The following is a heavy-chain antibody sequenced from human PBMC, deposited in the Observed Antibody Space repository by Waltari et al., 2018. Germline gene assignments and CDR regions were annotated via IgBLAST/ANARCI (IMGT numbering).Heavy chain of an antibody. CDR3: AREQSGVLTYYYGSGSTDDAFDI. V-gene: IGHV3-30-3*01. CDR1: GFTFSSYA. Sequence: QVQLVESGGGVVQPGRSLRLSCAASGFTFSSYAMHWVRQAPGKGLVRVAVISYDGSNKYYADSVKGRFTISRDNSKNTLYLQMNSLRAEDTAVYYCAREQSGVLTYYYGSGSTDDAFDIWGQGTMVTVSS. D-gene: IGHD3-10*01. CDR2: ISYDGSNK. J-gene: IGHJ3*02.